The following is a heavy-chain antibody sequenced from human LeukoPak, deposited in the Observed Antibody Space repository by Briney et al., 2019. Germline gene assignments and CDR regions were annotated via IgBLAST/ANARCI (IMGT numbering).Heavy chain of an antibody. CDR1: GGSISSYY. CDR2: IYTSGST. D-gene: IGHD2-2*01. Sequence: PSETLSLTCTVSGGSISSYYWSWIRQPAGKGLEWIGRIYTSGSTNYNPSLKSRVTMSVDTSKNQFSLKLSSVTAADTAVYYCAREGRYCSSTSCRPFDYWGQGTLVTVSS. CDR3: AREGRYCSSTSCRPFDY. V-gene: IGHV4-4*07. J-gene: IGHJ4*02.